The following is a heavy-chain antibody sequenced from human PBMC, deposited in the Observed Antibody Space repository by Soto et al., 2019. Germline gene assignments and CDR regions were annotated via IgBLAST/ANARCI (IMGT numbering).Heavy chain of an antibody. CDR2: ISAYNGNT. J-gene: IGHJ6*02. Sequence: XAVKVSCKASGYPFTSYGSIWVRQAPGQGLEWMGWISAYNGNTNYAQKLQGRVTMTTDTSTSTAYMELRSLRSDDTAVYYCARGSHPRELLWFGELLTPHSLNYYGMDVWGQGTTVTVSS. D-gene: IGHD3-10*01. V-gene: IGHV1-18*01. CDR3: ARGSHPRELLWFGELLTPHSLNYYGMDV. CDR1: GYPFTSYG.